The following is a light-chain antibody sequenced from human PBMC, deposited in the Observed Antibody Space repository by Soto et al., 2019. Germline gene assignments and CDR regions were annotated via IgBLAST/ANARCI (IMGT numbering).Light chain of an antibody. CDR2: EVS. J-gene: IGLJ2*01. CDR3: SSYTSSSTLL. Sequence: QSALTQPASVSGSPGQSITISCTGTSSDVGGYNYVSWYQRHPGKAPKLMIYEVSYRPSGVSNRFSGSKSGNTASLTISGLQAEDEADYYCSSYTSSSTLLFGGGTKLTVL. V-gene: IGLV2-14*01. CDR1: SSDVGGYNY.